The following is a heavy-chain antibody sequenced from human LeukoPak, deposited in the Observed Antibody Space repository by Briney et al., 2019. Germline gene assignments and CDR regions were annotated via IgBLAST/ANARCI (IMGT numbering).Heavy chain of an antibody. V-gene: IGHV1-18*01. Sequence: ASVKVSCKASGYTFTNYGISWVRQAPGQGLEWMGWISTYNGNTNYAQKLQGRVTMTTDTSTSTAYMELKSLTSDDTAVYYCASSTRWGDYFDYWGQGTLVTVSS. J-gene: IGHJ4*02. CDR1: GYTFTNYG. CDR3: ASSTRWGDYFDY. D-gene: IGHD3-16*01. CDR2: ISTYNGNT.